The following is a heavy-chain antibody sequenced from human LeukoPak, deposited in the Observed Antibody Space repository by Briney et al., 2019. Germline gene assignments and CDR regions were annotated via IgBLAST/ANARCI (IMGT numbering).Heavy chain of an antibody. D-gene: IGHD5-12*01. CDR3: ARLPEGGYDSI. Sequence: ASVKVSCKASGYTFTSYDINWVRQATGQGLEWMGWMNPNSGNTGYAQKFQGRVTMTRDTSISTAYMELSRLRSDDTAVYYCARLPEGGYDSIWGQGTLVTVSS. J-gene: IGHJ4*02. CDR1: GYTFTSYD. CDR2: MNPNSGNT. V-gene: IGHV1-8*01.